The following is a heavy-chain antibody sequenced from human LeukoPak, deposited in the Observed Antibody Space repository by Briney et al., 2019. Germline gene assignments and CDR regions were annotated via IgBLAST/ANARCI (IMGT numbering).Heavy chain of an antibody. Sequence: PGGSLRLSCVASGFTFSSYSMNWVRQAPGKELEWVSSISSSSSYIYYAESMKGRFTISRDNAKNSLYLQMNSLRAEDTAVYYCARDHGSDWHYFDYWGQGTLVTVSS. CDR2: ISSSSSYI. CDR3: ARDHGSDWHYFDY. V-gene: IGHV3-21*01. D-gene: IGHD6-19*01. J-gene: IGHJ4*02. CDR1: GFTFSSYS.